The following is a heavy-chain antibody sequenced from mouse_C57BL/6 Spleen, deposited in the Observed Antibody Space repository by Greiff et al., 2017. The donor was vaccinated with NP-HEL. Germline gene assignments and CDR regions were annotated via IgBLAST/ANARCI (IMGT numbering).Heavy chain of an antibody. CDR1: GYTFTDYE. CDR3: ARTSSYDGYCLVFDD. CDR2: IDPETGGT. Sequence: VQLQQSGAELVRPGASVTLSCKASGYTFTDYEMHWVKQTPVHGLEWIGAIDPETGGTAYNQKFKGKAILTADKSSSTAYMELRSLTSEAPAVFDCARTSSYDGYCLVFDDGGQGTTLTGSS. J-gene: IGHJ2*01. D-gene: IGHD2-3*01. V-gene: IGHV1-15*01.